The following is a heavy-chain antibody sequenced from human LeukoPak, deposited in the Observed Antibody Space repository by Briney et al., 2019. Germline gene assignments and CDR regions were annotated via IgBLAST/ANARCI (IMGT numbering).Heavy chain of an antibody. CDR2: ISWNSGSI. CDR1: GFTFDDYA. J-gene: IGHJ4*02. CDR3: AKGRIQLWLDYFDY. V-gene: IGHV3-9*01. D-gene: IGHD5-18*01. Sequence: GGSLRLSCAASGFTFDDYAMHWVRQAPGKGLEWVSGISWNSGSIGYADSVKGRFTISRDNAKNSLYLQMNSLRAEDTALYYCAKGRIQLWLDYFDYWGQGTLVTVSS.